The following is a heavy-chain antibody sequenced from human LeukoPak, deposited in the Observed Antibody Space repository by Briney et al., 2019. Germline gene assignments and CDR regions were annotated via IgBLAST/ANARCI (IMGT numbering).Heavy chain of an antibody. Sequence: PGGSLRLSCAASGFTFSSYWMHWVRQAPGKGLVWVSRINSDDSSTTYADSVKGRFTISRDNAKNTLYLQMNSLRAEDTAVHYCARGYYGSGSYYTLDYWGQGTLVTVSS. J-gene: IGHJ4*02. V-gene: IGHV3-74*01. CDR1: GFTFSSYW. CDR2: INSDDSST. D-gene: IGHD3-10*01. CDR3: ARGYYGSGSYYTLDY.